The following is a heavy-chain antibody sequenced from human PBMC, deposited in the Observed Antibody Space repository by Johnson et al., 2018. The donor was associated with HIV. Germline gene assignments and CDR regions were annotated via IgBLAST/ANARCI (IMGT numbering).Heavy chain of an antibody. J-gene: IGHJ3*02. V-gene: IGHV3-7*03. CDR2: IKQDGSEK. CDR1: GFSFSSYG. CDR3: ARDSRIGTMVLLSDAFDI. D-gene: IGHD3-10*01. Sequence: VESGGGVVQPGGSLRLSCAASGFSFSSYGMHWVRQAPGKGLEWVANIKQDGSEKYYVDSVKGRITISRDNAKDSLYLQMNSLRAEDTALYYCARDSRIGTMVLLSDAFDIWGQGTMVTVSS.